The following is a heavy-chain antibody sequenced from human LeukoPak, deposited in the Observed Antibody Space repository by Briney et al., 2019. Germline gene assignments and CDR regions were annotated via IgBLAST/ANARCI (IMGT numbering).Heavy chain of an antibody. CDR3: ARVGYSGLREGPSLAFDI. Sequence: GGSLRLSCAASGFTFSSYWMHWVRQAPGKGLVWVSRINSDGSSTSYADSVRGRFTISRDNAKNTLYLQMNSLRAEDTAVYYCARVGYSGLREGPSLAFDIWGQGTMVTVSS. V-gene: IGHV3-74*01. J-gene: IGHJ3*02. CDR2: INSDGSST. D-gene: IGHD6-13*01. CDR1: GFTFSSYW.